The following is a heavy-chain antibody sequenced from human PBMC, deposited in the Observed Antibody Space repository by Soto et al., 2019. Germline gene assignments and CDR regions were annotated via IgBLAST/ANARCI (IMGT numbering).Heavy chain of an antibody. D-gene: IGHD4-4*01. V-gene: IGHV2-5*01. J-gene: IGHJ4*02. Sequence: SGPTLVNHTQTLTLTCTFSGFSLSTSQVGVGWIRQPPGKALEWLAHVYWNDAKYYSLSLKTRLTITKDTSKNQVVLTMTNMDPVDTATYFCAHLTTRGYFFDYWGQGALVTVSS. CDR3: AHLTTRGYFFDY. CDR2: VYWNDAK. CDR1: GFSLSTSQVG.